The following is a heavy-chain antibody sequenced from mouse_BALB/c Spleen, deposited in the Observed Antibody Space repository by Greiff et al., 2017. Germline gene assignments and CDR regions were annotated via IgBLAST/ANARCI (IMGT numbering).Heavy chain of an antibody. V-gene: IGHV10-3*03. Sequence: EVQLVESGGGLVQPKGSLKLSCAASGFTFNTYAMHWVCQAPGKGLEWVARIRSKSNNYATYYADSVKDRFTISRDDSQSMLYLQMNNLKTEDTAMYYCVREGYYGSSPPYYAMDYWGQGTSVTVSS. J-gene: IGHJ4*01. CDR3: VREGYYGSSPPYYAMDY. CDR1: GFTFNTYA. D-gene: IGHD1-1*01. CDR2: IRSKSNNYAT.